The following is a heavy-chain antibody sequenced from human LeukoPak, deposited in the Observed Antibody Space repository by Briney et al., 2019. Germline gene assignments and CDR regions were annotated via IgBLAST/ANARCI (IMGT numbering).Heavy chain of an antibody. D-gene: IGHD3-22*01. J-gene: IGHJ5*02. CDR2: IYHSGST. CDR3: ARVVYYYDSSGYYSSAGGDWFDP. Sequence: SETLSLTCTVSGGSISSSSYYWGWIRQPPGKGLEWIGSIYHSGSTYYNPSLKSRVTISVDTSKNQFSLKLSSVTAADTAVYYCARVVYYYDSSGYYSSAGGDWFDPWGQGTLVTVSS. V-gene: IGHV4-39*07. CDR1: GGSISSSSYY.